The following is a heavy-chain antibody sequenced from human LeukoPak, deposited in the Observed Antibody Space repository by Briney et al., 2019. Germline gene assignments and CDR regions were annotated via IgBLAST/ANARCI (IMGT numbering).Heavy chain of an antibody. V-gene: IGHV4-59*01. J-gene: IGHJ1*01. D-gene: IGHD4-23*01. CDR2: IYYSGST. Sequence: SETLSLTCTVSGGPISTYYWSWIRQPPGKGLEWIGYIYYSGSTNYNPSLKSRVTISVDPSKNQFSLKLSAVTAADTAVYYCAIDGGNSTIFQHWGQGTLVTVSS. CDR1: GGPISTYY. CDR3: AIDGGNSTIFQH.